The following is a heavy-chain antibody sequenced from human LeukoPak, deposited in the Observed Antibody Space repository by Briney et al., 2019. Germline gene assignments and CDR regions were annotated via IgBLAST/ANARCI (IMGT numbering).Heavy chain of an antibody. CDR2: ISYDGSNK. V-gene: IGHV3-30-3*01. Sequence: VGSLRLSCAASGFTFSSYAMHWVRQAPGKGLEWVAVISYDGSNKYYADSVKGRFTISRDNSKNTLYLQMNTLRAEDTAVYYCARALGPGGNLPNLDYWGQGTLVTVSS. J-gene: IGHJ4*02. CDR3: ARALGPGGNLPNLDY. D-gene: IGHD4-23*01. CDR1: GFTFSSYA.